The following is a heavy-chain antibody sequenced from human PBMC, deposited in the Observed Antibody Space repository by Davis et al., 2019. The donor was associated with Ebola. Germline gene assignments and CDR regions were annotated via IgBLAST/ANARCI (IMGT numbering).Heavy chain of an antibody. D-gene: IGHD2-21*02. CDR2: ISGRGTNI. Sequence: GESLKISCAGSGFTFNNYGMSWVRQAPGKGLEWVSVISGRGTNIYYADSVKGRFTVSRDNSKSTLYLQMNSLRAEDTAVYYCAKENASCGGDCYSLSDSWGQGTLVTVSS. CDR3: AKENASCGGDCYSLSDS. CDR1: GFTFNNYG. V-gene: IGHV3-23*01. J-gene: IGHJ4*02.